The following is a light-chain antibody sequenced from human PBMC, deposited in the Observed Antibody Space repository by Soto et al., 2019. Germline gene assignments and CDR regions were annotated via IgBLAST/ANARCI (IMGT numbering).Light chain of an antibody. CDR1: SSDVGGYNY. Sequence: QSALTQPASVSGSPGHSITISCTGTSSDVGGYNYVSWYQQHPGKAPKLMIYDVSNRPSGVSDRFSGSKSGNTASLTISGLQAEDEADFYCSSYTSTYTYVFGTGTKLTVL. J-gene: IGLJ1*01. V-gene: IGLV2-14*01. CDR3: SSYTSTYTYV. CDR2: DVS.